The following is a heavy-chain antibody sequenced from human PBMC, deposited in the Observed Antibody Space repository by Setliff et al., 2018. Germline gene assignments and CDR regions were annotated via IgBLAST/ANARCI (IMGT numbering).Heavy chain of an antibody. CDR3: ARDQGSYGYRAFDY. V-gene: IGHV3-48*03. Sequence: GGSLRLSCAASGFTFSNSEMNWVRQAPGKGLEWIAFINRSGSIIYYADSVKGRFTVSRDNAKNSLYLQMSSLRAEDTAVYYCARDQGSYGYRAFDYWGQGALVTVSS. D-gene: IGHD5-18*01. J-gene: IGHJ4*02. CDR2: INRSGSII. CDR1: GFTFSNSE.